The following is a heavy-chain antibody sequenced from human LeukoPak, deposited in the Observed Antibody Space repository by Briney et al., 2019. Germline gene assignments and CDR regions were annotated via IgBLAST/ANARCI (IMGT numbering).Heavy chain of an antibody. CDR2: ISGSGTTT. CDR1: GLTFSSFG. CDR3: AKYTGRRAFDM. Sequence: GGSLRLSCAASGLTFSSFGMSWVRQAPGKGLEWVSHISGSGTTTYYADSVKGRFTNSRDNSKNTLYLQMNSLRAEDTAVYYCAKYTGRRAFDMWGQGTMVTVSS. J-gene: IGHJ3*02. D-gene: IGHD7-27*01. V-gene: IGHV3-23*01.